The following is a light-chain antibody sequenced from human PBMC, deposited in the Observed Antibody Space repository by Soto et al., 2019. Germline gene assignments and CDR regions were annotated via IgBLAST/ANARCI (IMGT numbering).Light chain of an antibody. CDR1: QSVSSN. CDR2: GAS. J-gene: IGKJ5*01. Sequence: EIVMTQSPATLSVSPGERATLSCRASQSVSSNLAWYQQKPGQAPRLLVYGASTRPTGIPTRFSGSGSGTDFTLTISSLEPEDFAVYYCHQRQYWPPITFGQGTRLEIK. V-gene: IGKV3-15*01. CDR3: HQRQYWPPIT.